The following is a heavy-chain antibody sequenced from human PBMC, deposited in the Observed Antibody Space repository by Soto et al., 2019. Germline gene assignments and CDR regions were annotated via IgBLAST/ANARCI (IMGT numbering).Heavy chain of an antibody. CDR1: GGTFSNDI. D-gene: IGHD1-26*01. V-gene: IGHV1-69*08. J-gene: IGHJ4*02. Sequence: GASVKVSCKTSGGTFSNDIITWVRQAPGQGLEWMGRIIPLLDTTNYAQKFQGRVTMTRNTSISTAYMELSSLTSEDTAGYYCARERVGAIDYWGQGTLVTVSS. CDR2: IIPLLDTT. CDR3: ARERVGAIDY.